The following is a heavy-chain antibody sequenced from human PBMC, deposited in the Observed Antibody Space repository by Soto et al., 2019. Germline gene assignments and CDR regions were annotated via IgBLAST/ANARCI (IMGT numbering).Heavy chain of an antibody. CDR1: GGSFSGYY. V-gene: IGHV4-34*01. J-gene: IGHJ6*02. CDR2: INHSGST. CDR3: ARGYGDYWGYYYYAMDV. Sequence: SETLSLTCAVYGGSFSGYYWSWIRQPPGKGLEWIGEINHSGSTNYNPSHKSRDTISVDTSKNQFSLKLSSVTAADTAVYYCARGYGDYWGYYYYAMDVWGQGTTVT. D-gene: IGHD4-17*01.